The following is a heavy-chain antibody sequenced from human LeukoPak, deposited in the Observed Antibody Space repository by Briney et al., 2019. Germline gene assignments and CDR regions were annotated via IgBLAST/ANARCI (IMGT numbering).Heavy chain of an antibody. Sequence: GGSLRLSCAASGFTFSSYGMHWVRQAPGKGLEWVSAISGSGGSTYYADSVKGRFTISRDNSKNTLYLQMNSLRAEDTAVYYCAKGCSTSCYRADYWGQGTLVTVSS. CDR1: GFTFSSYG. J-gene: IGHJ4*02. CDR3: AKGCSTSCYRADY. V-gene: IGHV3-23*01. D-gene: IGHD2-2*01. CDR2: ISGSGGST.